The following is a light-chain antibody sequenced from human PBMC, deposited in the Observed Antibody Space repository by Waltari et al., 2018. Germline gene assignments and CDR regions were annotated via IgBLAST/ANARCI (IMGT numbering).Light chain of an antibody. Sequence: DIVVTQSPLSLPVTPGEPASISCRSSQSLLYSNGYNYLDWSLQKPGQSPQLLIYLGSNRASGVPDRFSGSGSGTDFTLKISRVEAEDVGVYYCIQTLQTPLTFGGGTKVEIK. CDR2: LGS. V-gene: IGKV2-28*01. J-gene: IGKJ4*01. CDR1: QSLLYSNGYNY. CDR3: IQTLQTPLT.